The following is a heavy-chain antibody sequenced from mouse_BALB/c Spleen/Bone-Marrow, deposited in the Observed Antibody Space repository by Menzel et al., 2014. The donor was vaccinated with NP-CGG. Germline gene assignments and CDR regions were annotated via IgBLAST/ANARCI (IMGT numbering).Heavy chain of an antibody. D-gene: IGHD2-1*01. CDR2: IDPSDSYT. V-gene: IGHV1-69*02. CDR1: GYTFTSYW. Sequence: SGAELVKPGASVKLSCKASGYTFTSYWMHWVKRRPGQGLEWIGEIDPSDSYTNYNQKFKGKATLTVDKSSSTAYMQLSSLTSEDSAVYYCARGLYGNSGYWGQGTTLTVSS. J-gene: IGHJ2*01. CDR3: ARGLYGNSGY.